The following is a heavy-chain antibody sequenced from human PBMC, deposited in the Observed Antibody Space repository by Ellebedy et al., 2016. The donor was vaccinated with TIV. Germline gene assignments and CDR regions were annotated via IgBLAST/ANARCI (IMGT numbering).Heavy chain of an antibody. V-gene: IGHV3-11*06. D-gene: IGHD2-2*02. J-gene: IGHJ4*02. CDR3: ARAAVYTTTWRDFEY. CDR2: ISSSSGYT. Sequence: GESLKISCAASGFTFSDYYMTWIRQAPGRGLEWVSYISSSSGYTNYADSVKGRFTISRDNARNSVYLQMNSLRAEDTAVYYCARAAVYTTTWRDFEYWGQGSLVTVSS. CDR1: GFTFSDYY.